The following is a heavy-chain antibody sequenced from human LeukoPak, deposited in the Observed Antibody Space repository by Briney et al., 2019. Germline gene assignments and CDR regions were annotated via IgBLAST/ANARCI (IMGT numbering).Heavy chain of an antibody. Sequence: SETLSLTCTVSGGSISAYYWSWVRQPPGKGLEWIGEIYHSGSTNYNPSLKSRVTISVDKSKNQFSLKLSSVTAADTAVYYCARGGYYDSSGYPEPLNYWGQGTLVTVSS. J-gene: IGHJ4*02. D-gene: IGHD3-22*01. CDR1: GGSISAYY. CDR3: ARGGYYDSSGYPEPLNY. CDR2: IYHSGST. V-gene: IGHV4-4*02.